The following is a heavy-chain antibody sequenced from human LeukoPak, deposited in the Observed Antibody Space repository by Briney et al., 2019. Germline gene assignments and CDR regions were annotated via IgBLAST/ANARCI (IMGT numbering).Heavy chain of an antibody. CDR2: ISSNGDTT. CDR3: VKEAAFYDH. D-gene: IGHD6-13*01. Sequence: PGGSLRLFCSASGFTFNSYAMYWVRQAPGKGLEYVSAISSNGDTTYYGASVKGRFTISRDSSKNTLYLQMSSLRVEDTALYYCVKEAAFYDHWGPGTLVTVSS. V-gene: IGHV3-64D*06. J-gene: IGHJ5*02. CDR1: GFTFNSYA.